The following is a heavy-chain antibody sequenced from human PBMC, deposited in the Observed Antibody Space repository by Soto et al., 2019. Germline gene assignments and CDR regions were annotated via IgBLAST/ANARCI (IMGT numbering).Heavy chain of an antibody. CDR1: GFTFSNYH. V-gene: IGHV3-48*02. Sequence: GGSLRLSCAASGFTFSNYHMNWVRQAPGRGLEWPSYLSISNRAIYYADSVKGRFTISRDDAKNSLYLQMNGLRDDDTAVYYCARDSGHGYGMDVWGQGTTVTVSS. D-gene: IGHD2-15*01. J-gene: IGHJ6*02. CDR3: ARDSGHGYGMDV. CDR2: LSISNRAI.